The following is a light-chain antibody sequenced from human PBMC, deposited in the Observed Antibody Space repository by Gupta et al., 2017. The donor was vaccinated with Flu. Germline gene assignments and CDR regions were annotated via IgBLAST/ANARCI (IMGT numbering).Light chain of an antibody. Sequence: DIQMNQSPSTLSASVGYRVTITCRASQSISSWLAWYQQKPGKAPKLLIYKASSLESGVPSRFSGSGSGTEFTLTISSLQPDDFATYYFQQYNSYRTFGQGTKVEIK. CDR3: QQYNSYRT. CDR1: QSISSW. V-gene: IGKV1-5*03. J-gene: IGKJ1*01. CDR2: KAS.